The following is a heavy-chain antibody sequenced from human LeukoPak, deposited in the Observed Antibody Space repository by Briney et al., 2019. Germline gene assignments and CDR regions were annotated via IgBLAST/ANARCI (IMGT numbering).Heavy chain of an antibody. Sequence: GRSLRLSCAASGFTFSSYAMHWVRQAPGKGLEWVAVISYDGSNKYYADSVKGRFTISRDNSKNTLYLQMNSLRAEDTAVYYCARAKVYYYDSSGYLLGAFDIWGQGTMVTVSS. CDR1: GFTFSSYA. CDR3: ARAKVYYYDSSGYLLGAFDI. CDR2: ISYDGSNK. V-gene: IGHV3-30-3*01. D-gene: IGHD3-22*01. J-gene: IGHJ3*02.